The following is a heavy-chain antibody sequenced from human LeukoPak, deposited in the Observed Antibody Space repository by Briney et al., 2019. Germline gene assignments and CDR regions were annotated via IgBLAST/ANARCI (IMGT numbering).Heavy chain of an antibody. Sequence: GGSLRLSCAASGFTFSTYTMTWVRQSPGKGLEWVSSISSSSSSIFYADSVRGRFTISRDNAKNSLYLQMNSLRGEDTAVYYCARGGAVAGLYWGQGTLVTVSS. CDR3: ARGGAVAGLY. CDR1: GFTFSTYT. J-gene: IGHJ4*02. D-gene: IGHD6-19*01. V-gene: IGHV3-21*01. CDR2: ISSSSSSI.